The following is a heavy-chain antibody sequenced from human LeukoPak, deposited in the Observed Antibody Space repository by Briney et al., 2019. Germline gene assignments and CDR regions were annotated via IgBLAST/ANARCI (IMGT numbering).Heavy chain of an antibody. Sequence: PSETLSLTCGVSGPSFSSYYWSWLRQTPGKGLEWIGEVNHSGYTYMNPSLKSRVTISVDTSKNQFSLMLTSVTAADTAVYFCARMTTGHDYWGQGTLVTVSS. J-gene: IGHJ4*02. V-gene: IGHV4-34*01. D-gene: IGHD4-17*01. CDR3: ARMTTGHDY. CDR1: GPSFSSYY. CDR2: VNHSGYT.